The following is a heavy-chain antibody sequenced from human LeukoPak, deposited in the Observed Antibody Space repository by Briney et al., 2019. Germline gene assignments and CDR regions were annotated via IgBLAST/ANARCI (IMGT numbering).Heavy chain of an antibody. V-gene: IGHV1-2*02. J-gene: IGHJ4*02. D-gene: IGHD6-6*01. CDR2: INPNSGGT. Sequence: GASVKVSFKASGYTFTGYYMHWVRQAPGQGLEWMGWINPNSGGTNYAQKFQGRVTMTRDTSISTAYMELSRLRSDDTAVYYCARDQEYSSSLADYWGQGTLVTVSS. CDR1: GYTFTGYY. CDR3: ARDQEYSSSLADY.